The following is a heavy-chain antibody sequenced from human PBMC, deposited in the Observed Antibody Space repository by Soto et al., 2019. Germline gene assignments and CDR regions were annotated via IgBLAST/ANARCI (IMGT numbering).Heavy chain of an antibody. CDR3: ARGDIAARPFGWGGPPLYGMDV. Sequence: QSQTLSLTCAISGDSVSSNSAAWNWIRQSPSRGLEWLGRTYYRSKWYNDYAVSVKSRITINPDTSKNQFSLQLNSVTPEDTAVYYCARGDIAARPFGWGGPPLYGMDVWGQGTTVTVSS. J-gene: IGHJ6*02. V-gene: IGHV6-1*01. D-gene: IGHD6-6*01. CDR2: TYYRSKWYN. CDR1: GDSVSSNSAA.